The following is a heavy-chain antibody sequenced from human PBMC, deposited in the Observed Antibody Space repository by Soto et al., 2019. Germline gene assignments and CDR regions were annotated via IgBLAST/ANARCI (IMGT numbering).Heavy chain of an antibody. D-gene: IGHD6-13*01. CDR1: GGSMISYY. V-gene: IGHV4-59*12. CDR2: IYFSGGT. J-gene: IGHJ4*02. Sequence: PSETLSLTCTVSGGSMISYYWSWIRQPPGRGLEWIGFIYFSGGTNYNPSLKSRVTISVDTSKNQFSLKLSSVTAADTAVYYCARESRSWYGSIWDYWGQGTLVTVS. CDR3: ARESRSWYGSIWDY.